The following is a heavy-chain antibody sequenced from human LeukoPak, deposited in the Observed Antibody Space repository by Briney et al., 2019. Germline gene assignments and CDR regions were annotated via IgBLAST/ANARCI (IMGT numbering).Heavy chain of an antibody. V-gene: IGHV3-7*03. CDR1: GFYFSNYW. CDR2: IKQDGSEK. CDR3: ASNYGG. Sequence: GGSLRLSCAASGFYFSNYWMDWVRQAPGKGLEWVANIKQDGSEKYYVDSVRGRFTISRDNAKNSLSLQMNSLRAEDTAVYYCASNYGGWGQGTLVTVSS. J-gene: IGHJ4*02. D-gene: IGHD4-11*01.